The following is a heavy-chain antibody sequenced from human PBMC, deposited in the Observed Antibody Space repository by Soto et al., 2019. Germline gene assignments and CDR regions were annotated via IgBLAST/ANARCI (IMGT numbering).Heavy chain of an antibody. CDR1: GGTFSSYT. Sequence: SVKVSCKASGGTFSSYTISWVRQAPGQGLEWKGRIIPILGIANYAQKFQGRVTITADKSTSTAYMELSSLRSEDTAVYYCARSNAPYYDILTGYSFAYWGQGTLVTVSS. D-gene: IGHD3-9*01. V-gene: IGHV1-69*02. CDR3: ARSNAPYYDILTGYSFAY. J-gene: IGHJ4*02. CDR2: IIPILGIA.